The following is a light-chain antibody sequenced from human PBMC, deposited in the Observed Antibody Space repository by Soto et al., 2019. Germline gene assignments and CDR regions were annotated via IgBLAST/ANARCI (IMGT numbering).Light chain of an antibody. J-gene: IGLJ1*01. Sequence: QSALTQPPSASGSPGQSVTISCTGTSSDVGGYKFVSWYQQHPGKAPKLLIYEVSKRPSGVPDRFSGSKSGNTASLTVSGLQAEDEADYYSNSYAGSNKDVFGTGTKVTVL. CDR3: NSYAGSNKDV. CDR2: EVS. CDR1: SSDVGGYKF. V-gene: IGLV2-8*01.